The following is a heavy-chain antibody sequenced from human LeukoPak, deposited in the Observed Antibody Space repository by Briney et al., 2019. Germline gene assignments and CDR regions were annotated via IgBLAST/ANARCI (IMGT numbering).Heavy chain of an antibody. Sequence: ASVKVSCKASGYTFTGYYIHWVRQAPGQGLEWMGWINPNSGSTNYAQKFQGRVTMTRDTSISTAYMEVSRLRYDDTAVYYCARPLRVTMIRGAAFRASSDFDPWGQGTLVTVSS. D-gene: IGHD3-10*01. CDR3: ARPLRVTMIRGAAFRASSDFDP. V-gene: IGHV1-2*02. CDR2: INPNSGST. J-gene: IGHJ5*02. CDR1: GYTFTGYY.